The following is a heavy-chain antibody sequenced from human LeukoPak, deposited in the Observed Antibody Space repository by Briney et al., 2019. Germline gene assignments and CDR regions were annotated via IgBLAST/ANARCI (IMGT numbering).Heavy chain of an antibody. D-gene: IGHD3-9*01. CDR2: INSDGYTT. Sequence: LPGGSLRLSCAASGFTFSSYWMHWVRQAPEKGLVWVSRINSDGYTTSYADSVKGRFTISRDNAKNTLYLQMNTLRVEDTAVYYCTRDLMDYDVSTGLHHYYMDVWGQGTTVTVSS. J-gene: IGHJ6*02. CDR1: GFTFSSYW. CDR3: TRDLMDYDVSTGLHHYYMDV. V-gene: IGHV3-74*01.